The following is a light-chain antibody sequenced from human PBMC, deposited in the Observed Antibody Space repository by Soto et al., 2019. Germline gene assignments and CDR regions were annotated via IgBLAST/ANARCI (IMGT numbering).Light chain of an antibody. V-gene: IGKV1-5*01. J-gene: IGKJ1*01. Sequence: DIQMTQSPSTLSASVGDRVTITCRASQSISSWLAWYQQKPGRAPKVLIFDASSLESGVPSRFSGSGSATEFTLTISSLQPDDFATYYCQQYTTYPGTFGQGTKVDI. CDR2: DAS. CDR1: QSISSW. CDR3: QQYTTYPGT.